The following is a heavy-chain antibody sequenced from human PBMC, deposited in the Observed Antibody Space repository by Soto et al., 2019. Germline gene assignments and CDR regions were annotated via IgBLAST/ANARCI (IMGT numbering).Heavy chain of an antibody. D-gene: IGHD1-26*01. CDR3: ARHWSVGATDFDY. CDR1: GGSISSSNYY. J-gene: IGHJ4*02. V-gene: IGHV4-39*01. CDR2: IYYSGST. Sequence: SETLSLTCTVSGGSISSSNYYWGWIRQPPGKGLECIGSIYYSGSTYYNMSLESRVAISVDTSKNQFSLKLSSVTAADTAVYYCARHWSVGATDFDYWGQGNLVTVX.